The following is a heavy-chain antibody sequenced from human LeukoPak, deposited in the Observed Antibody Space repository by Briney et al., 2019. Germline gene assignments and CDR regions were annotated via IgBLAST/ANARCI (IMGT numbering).Heavy chain of an antibody. CDR3: ARKPIVNSAWYYFDY. D-gene: IGHD3-22*01. V-gene: IGHV4-59*12. Sequence: SETLSLTCTVSGGFISSYYWSWIRQPPGKGLEWIGYIYYSGSTNYNPSLKSRVTISVDTSKIQFSLKLSSVTAADTAVYYCARKPIVNSAWYYFDYWGQGTLVTVSS. J-gene: IGHJ4*02. CDR2: IYYSGST. CDR1: GGFISSYY.